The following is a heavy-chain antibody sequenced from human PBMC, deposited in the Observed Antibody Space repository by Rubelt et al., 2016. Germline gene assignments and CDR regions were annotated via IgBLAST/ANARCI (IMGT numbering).Heavy chain of an antibody. CDR3: SGNWFDP. CDR1: GGSISSSSYY. V-gene: IGHV4-39*07. Sequence: QLQLQESGPGLVKPSETLSLTCTVSGGSISSSSYYWGWIRQPPGKGLEWIGSIYYSGSTYYNPAPKARVTISVDTSKNQFSLKRSSGTAADTAVYYCSGNWFDPWGQGTLVTVSS. J-gene: IGHJ5*02. CDR2: IYYSGST. D-gene: IGHD6-25*01.